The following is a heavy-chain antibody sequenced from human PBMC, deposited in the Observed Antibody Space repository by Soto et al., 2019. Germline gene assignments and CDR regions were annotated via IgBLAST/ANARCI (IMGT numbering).Heavy chain of an antibody. D-gene: IGHD6-19*01. CDR1: GGSFSGYY. J-gene: IGHJ3*02. CDR3: ARAPGYSSGDYAFDI. Sequence: QVQLQQWGAGLLKPSETLSLTCAVYGGSFSGYYWSWIRQPPGKGLEWIGEINHSGSTNYNPSLRSRFTISVDTSKKQFSLKLSSVTAADTAVYYFARAPGYSSGDYAFDIWGQGTMVTVSS. V-gene: IGHV4-34*01. CDR2: INHSGST.